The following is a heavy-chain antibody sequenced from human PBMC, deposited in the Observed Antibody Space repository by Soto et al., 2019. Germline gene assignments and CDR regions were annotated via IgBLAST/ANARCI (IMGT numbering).Heavy chain of an antibody. J-gene: IGHJ2*01. D-gene: IGHD1-26*01. CDR3: ARGGSLYWYFDL. CDR1: GYTFTSYA. V-gene: IGHV1-3*01. Sequence: QVQLVQSGAEVKKPGASVKVSCKASGYTFTSYAMHWVRQAPGQRLEWMGWINAGNGNTKYSPNFQGRVTITRDTSASTAYMELSSLRSEDTAVYCCARGGSLYWYFDLWGRGTLVTVSS. CDR2: INAGNGNT.